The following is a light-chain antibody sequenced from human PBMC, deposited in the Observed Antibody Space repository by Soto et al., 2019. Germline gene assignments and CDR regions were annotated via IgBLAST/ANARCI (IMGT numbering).Light chain of an antibody. CDR2: GAS. CDR1: HSVDTN. V-gene: IGKV3D-15*01. J-gene: IGKJ1*01. CDR3: QHRSNWPSWT. Sequence: EIEMTQSPATLSVSPGERATLSCRASHSVDTNLAWYQQKPGQPPRLLIFGASTGATGIPARFSGSGSGTDFTLTISSLQSEDFAVYYCQHRSNWPSWTFGAGTKVDIK.